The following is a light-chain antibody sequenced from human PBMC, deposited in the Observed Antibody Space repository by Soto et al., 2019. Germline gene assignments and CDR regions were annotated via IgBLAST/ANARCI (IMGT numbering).Light chain of an antibody. J-gene: IGKJ4*01. CDR1: QRVSSN. CDR3: QPYSTSPPLT. V-gene: IGKV3-15*01. Sequence: FMVSQRVSSNLAWYQQKPGQAPRLLIYGASTSATGIPARFCGCGSGTAFTLPLRSLLSGYSALPFCQPYSTSPPLTFPGGTKVDIK. CDR2: GAS.